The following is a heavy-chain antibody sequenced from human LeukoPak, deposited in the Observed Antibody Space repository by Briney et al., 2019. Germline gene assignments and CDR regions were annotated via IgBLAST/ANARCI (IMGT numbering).Heavy chain of an antibody. J-gene: IGHJ4*02. V-gene: IGHV3-23*01. CDR3: AKSQCGGDCYSPGY. D-gene: IGHD2-21*02. Sequence: GGSLRLSCAASGFTFSSYAMSWVRQAPGKGLEWVSAISGGGGSTYYADSVKGRFTISRDNSKNTLYLLMNSLRAEDTAVYYCAKSQCGGDCYSPGYWGQGTLVTVSS. CDR2: ISGGGGST. CDR1: GFTFSSYA.